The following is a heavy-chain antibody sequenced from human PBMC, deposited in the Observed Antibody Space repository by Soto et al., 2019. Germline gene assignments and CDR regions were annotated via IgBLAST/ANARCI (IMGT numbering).Heavy chain of an antibody. J-gene: IGHJ4*02. D-gene: IGHD5-18*01. V-gene: IGHV3-30*18. CDR3: AKAEGVGYGFGYGLDF. Sequence: QVQLVESGGTVVQPGRSLRLSCAASGFTFNIFAIHWVRQAPGKGLEWVAVISYDGGHLYYADSVKGRFTISRDNSKNTVYLQMSSLTANDTAVYYCAKAEGVGYGFGYGLDFWGQGTLVTVSS. CDR1: GFTFNIFA. CDR2: ISYDGGHL.